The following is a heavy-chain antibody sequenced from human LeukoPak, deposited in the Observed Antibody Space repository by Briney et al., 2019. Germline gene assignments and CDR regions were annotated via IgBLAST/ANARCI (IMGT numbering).Heavy chain of an antibody. CDR2: IYYSGST. D-gene: IGHD1-26*01. Sequence: PSETLSLTCTVSGGSISSYYWSWIRQPPGKGLEWIGYIYYSGSTNYNPSLKSRVTISVDTSKNQFSLKLSSVTAADTAVYYCARVGSGSYWDPFDYWGQGTLVTVSS. V-gene: IGHV4-59*01. CDR3: ARVGSGSYWDPFDY. CDR1: GGSISSYY. J-gene: IGHJ4*02.